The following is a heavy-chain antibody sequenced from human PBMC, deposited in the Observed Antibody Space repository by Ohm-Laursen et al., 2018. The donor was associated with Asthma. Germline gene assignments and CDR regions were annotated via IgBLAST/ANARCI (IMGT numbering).Heavy chain of an antibody. CDR3: ARDQGGGNPPLDY. D-gene: IGHD4-23*01. Sequence: SLRLSCSASGFTFSNAWMSWVRQAPGKGLEWVAVISYDGSNKYYADSVKGRFTISRDNSKNTLYLQMNSLRAEDTAVYYCARDQGGGNPPLDYWGQGTLVTVSS. V-gene: IGHV3-30*03. CDR2: ISYDGSNK. J-gene: IGHJ4*02. CDR1: GFTFSNAW.